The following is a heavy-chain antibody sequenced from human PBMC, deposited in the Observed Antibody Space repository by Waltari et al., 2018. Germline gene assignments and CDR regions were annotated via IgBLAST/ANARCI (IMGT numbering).Heavy chain of an antibody. D-gene: IGHD3-9*01. J-gene: IGHJ6*04. CDR3: ARGSSWLSSMDV. CDR1: GFTVSSNY. V-gene: IGHV3-53*02. CDR2: IYSGGST. Sequence: EVQLVETGGGLIQPGGSLRLSCAASGFTVSSNYLSWVRQAPGKGLEWVSVIYSGGSTYYADSVKGRFTISRDNSKNTLYLQMNSLRAEDTAVYYCARGSSWLSSMDVWGKGTTVTVSS.